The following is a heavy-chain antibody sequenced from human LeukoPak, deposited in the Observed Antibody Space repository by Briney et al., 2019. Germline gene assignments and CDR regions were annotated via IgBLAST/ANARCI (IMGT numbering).Heavy chain of an antibody. J-gene: IGHJ4*02. Sequence: GGSLRLSCAASGFTVSSNYMSWVRQAPGKGLEWVSVIYSGGSTYYTDSVKGRFTISRDNSKNTLYLQMNSLRAEDTAVYYCASQRTHYYDSSGYLRGQGTLVTVSS. CDR3: ASQRTHYYDSSGYL. CDR1: GFTVSSNY. CDR2: IYSGGST. D-gene: IGHD3-22*01. V-gene: IGHV3-66*02.